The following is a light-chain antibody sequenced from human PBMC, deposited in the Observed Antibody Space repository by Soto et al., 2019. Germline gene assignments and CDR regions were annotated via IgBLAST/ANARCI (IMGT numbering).Light chain of an antibody. Sequence: DTQMTQSPSSLSASIGDRVTITCQASQGIAKYLHWYQQKPGKAPKLLIYHASNLQTGVPSRFSGSGFGTHFTLIISSLQPDDIATYFCQQSDNLPLTFGGGTKVEIK. CDR1: QGIAKY. J-gene: IGKJ4*01. CDR2: HAS. CDR3: QQSDNLPLT. V-gene: IGKV1-33*01.